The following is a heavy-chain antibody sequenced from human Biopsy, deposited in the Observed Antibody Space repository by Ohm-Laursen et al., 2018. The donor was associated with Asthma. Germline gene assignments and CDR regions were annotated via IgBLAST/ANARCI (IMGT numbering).Heavy chain of an antibody. CDR3: ARAGESDLVGGLDV. Sequence: SLRLSCAAPGFTFSTYGMHWVRQAPGKGLEWVAFIAWDGINSYYADSVKGRFTISRDNSRSTLYLQKNSLRADDTAVYYCARAGESDLVGGLDVWGQGTTVIVS. D-gene: IGHD2-21*01. V-gene: IGHV3-30*03. J-gene: IGHJ6*02. CDR2: IAWDGINS. CDR1: GFTFSTYG.